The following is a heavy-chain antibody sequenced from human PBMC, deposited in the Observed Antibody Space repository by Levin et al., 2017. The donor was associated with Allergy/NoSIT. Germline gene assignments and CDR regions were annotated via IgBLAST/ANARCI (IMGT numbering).Heavy chain of an antibody. V-gene: IGHV3-15*01. CDR2: IKSKGSGETT. CDR1: GLIFSNAW. J-gene: IGHJ5*02. CDR3: ADLGWFDP. Sequence: GGSLRLSCEASGLIFSNAWMSWVRQAPGKGLEWVGRIKSKGSGETTDYAAPVKVRFTISRADSKNTVYLQMNSLITEDTAVYYCADLGWFDPWGQGTLVTVSS. D-gene: IGHD2-21*02.